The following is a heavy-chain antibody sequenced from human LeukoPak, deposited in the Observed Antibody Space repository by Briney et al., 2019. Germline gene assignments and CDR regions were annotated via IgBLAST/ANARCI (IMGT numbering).Heavy chain of an antibody. V-gene: IGHV1-3*01. J-gene: IGHJ4*02. CDR1: GYTFTSYA. Sequence: ASVKVSCKASGYTFTSYAMHWVRQAPGQRLEWMGWINAGNGNTKYSQKFQGRVTITRDTSASTAYMELSSLRSEDTAVYYCARDRGFGYCSGGSCQDSFYFDYWGQGTLVTVSS. CDR3: ARDRGFGYCSGGSCQDSFYFDY. CDR2: INAGNGNT. D-gene: IGHD2-15*01.